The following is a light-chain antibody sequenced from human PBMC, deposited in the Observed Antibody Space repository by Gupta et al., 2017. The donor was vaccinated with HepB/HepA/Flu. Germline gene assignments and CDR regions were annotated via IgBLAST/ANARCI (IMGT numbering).Light chain of an antibody. CDR1: QSIRINY. J-gene: IGKJ4*01. V-gene: IGKV3-20*01. Sequence: EIVLTQSPGTLSLSPGERATLSCRASQSIRINYLAWYQQKPGQAPRLLIYGISSRATGIPDRFSGSGSETDFTLTISGLEPEEFAVYYCQHEDWSQITFGGGTMVEI. CDR2: GIS. CDR3: QHEDWSQIT.